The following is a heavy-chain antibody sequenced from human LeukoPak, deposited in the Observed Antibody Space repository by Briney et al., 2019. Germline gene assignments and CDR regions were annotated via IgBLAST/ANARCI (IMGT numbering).Heavy chain of an antibody. V-gene: IGHV1-69*05. CDR2: IIPIFGTA. CDR1: GGTFSSYA. Sequence: SVKLSCKASGGTFSSYAISWVRQAPGQGLEWMGGIIPIFGTANYAQKFQGRVTITTDESTSTAYMELSSLRSEDTAVYYCARGPELERFDYWGQGTLVTVSS. D-gene: IGHD1-1*01. J-gene: IGHJ4*02. CDR3: ARGPELERFDY.